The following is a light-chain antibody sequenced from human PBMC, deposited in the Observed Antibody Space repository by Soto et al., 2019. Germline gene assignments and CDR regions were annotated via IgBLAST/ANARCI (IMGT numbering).Light chain of an antibody. CDR2: EVS. Sequence: QSALTQPASVSGSPGQSITISCTGTSSDVGSYNLVSWYQQHPGKAPKLMIYEVSKRPSGVSNLFSGSKSGNTASLTISGLQAEDEADYYCCSYAGSSTWVVFGGGTKVTVL. CDR3: CSYAGSSTWVV. V-gene: IGLV2-23*02. CDR1: SSDVGSYNL. J-gene: IGLJ2*01.